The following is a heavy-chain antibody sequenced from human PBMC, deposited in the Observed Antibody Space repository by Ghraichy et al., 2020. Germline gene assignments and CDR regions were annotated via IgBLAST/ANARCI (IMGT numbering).Heavy chain of an antibody. CDR2: ISGSGGST. CDR3: AKHGRDGGYYDYYYYGMDV. J-gene: IGHJ6*02. V-gene: IGHV3-23*01. D-gene: IGHD3-10*01. Sequence: GESLNISCAASGFTFSSYAMSWVRQAPGKGLEWVSAISGSGGSTYYADSVKGRFTISRDNSKNTLYLQMNSLRAEDTAVYYCAKHGRDGGYYDYYYYGMDVWGQGTTVTVSS. CDR1: GFTFSSYA.